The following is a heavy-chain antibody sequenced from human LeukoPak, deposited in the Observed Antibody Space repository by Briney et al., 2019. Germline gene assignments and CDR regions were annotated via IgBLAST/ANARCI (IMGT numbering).Heavy chain of an antibody. V-gene: IGHV1-18*01. Sequence: ASVKVSCKASGYTFTSYGISWVRQAPGQGLEWMGWISAYNGNTNYAQKLQGRVTMTTDTSTSTAYMELRSLRSDDTAVYYCAREGFPRMTNSYCYYGMDVGGQGTTVTVSS. J-gene: IGHJ6*02. D-gene: IGHD4-11*01. CDR2: ISAYNGNT. CDR1: GYTFTSYG. CDR3: AREGFPRMTNSYCYYGMDV.